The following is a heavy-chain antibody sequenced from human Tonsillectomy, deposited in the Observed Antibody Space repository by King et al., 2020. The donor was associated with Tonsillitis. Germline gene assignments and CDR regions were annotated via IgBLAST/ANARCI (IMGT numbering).Heavy chain of an antibody. CDR2: INHSGST. Sequence: VQLQQWGAGLLKPLETLSLTCGVYGGSFSGYYWSWIRQHPGKGLEWIGEINHSGSTNYNPSLKSRVTISVETSKNQFSLKLSSVTAADTAVYYCARGYYFGYSLSRNWFDPWGQGILVTVSS. D-gene: IGHD1-26*01. CDR1: GGSFSGYY. J-gene: IGHJ5*02. V-gene: IGHV4-34*01. CDR3: ARGYYFGYSLSRNWFDP.